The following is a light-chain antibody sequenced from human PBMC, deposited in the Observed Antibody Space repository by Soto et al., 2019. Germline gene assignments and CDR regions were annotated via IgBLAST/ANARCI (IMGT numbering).Light chain of an antibody. CDR2: GAS. CDR1: QGIGTG. CDR3: QQTNSFPIT. Sequence: DVPVTQSPSFVSASVGDRVTITCRASQGIGTGLAWYQQKPGAAPNLLISGASNLESGVPARFSGSGRGTHFTFTIVSLHPEDSATYYCQQTNSFPITFGQGTRLEI. V-gene: IGKV1D-12*01. J-gene: IGKJ5*01.